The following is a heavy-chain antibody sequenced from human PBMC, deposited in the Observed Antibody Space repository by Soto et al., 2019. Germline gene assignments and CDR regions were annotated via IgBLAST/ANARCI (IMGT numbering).Heavy chain of an antibody. CDR1: CGSIISYY. CDR3: ARGGSIFGVHGDWFDP. D-gene: IGHD3-3*01. Sequence: SETLSLTCTVSCGSIISYYWSWIRQPPGKGLEWIGYIYYSGSTNYNPSLKSRVTISVDTSKNQFSLKLSSVTAADTAVYYCARGGSIFGVHGDWFDPWGQGTLVTVSS. V-gene: IGHV4-59*01. CDR2: IYYSGST. J-gene: IGHJ5*02.